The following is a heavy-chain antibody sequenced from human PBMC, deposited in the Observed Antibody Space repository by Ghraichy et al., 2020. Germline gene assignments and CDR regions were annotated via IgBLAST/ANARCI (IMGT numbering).Heavy chain of an antibody. CDR3: ARDINNWNYLDY. CDR2: ISYDGSNK. J-gene: IGHJ4*02. V-gene: IGHV3-30-3*01. CDR1: GFTFSSYA. D-gene: IGHD1-20*01. Sequence: GGSLRLSCAASGFTFSSYAMHWVRQAPGKGLEWVAVISYDGSNKYYADSVKGRFTISRDNSKNTLYLQMNSLRAEDTAVYYCARDINNWNYLDYWGQGTLVTVSS.